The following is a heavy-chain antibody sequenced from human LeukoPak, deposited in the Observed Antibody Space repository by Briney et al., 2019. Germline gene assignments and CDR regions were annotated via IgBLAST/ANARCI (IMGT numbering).Heavy chain of an antibody. CDR2: SYSDTNT. CDR3: VRKNRDFNAAFDI. Sequence: GGSLRLSCTASGFTVSNNYMSWVRQAPGKGLEWASISYSDTNTNYADSVKGRFTTSRDTSQNTLSLQMNSLRAEDTAVYYCVRKNRDFNAAFDIWGQGTVVTVSA. D-gene: IGHD1-14*01. V-gene: IGHV3-53*01. CDR1: GFTVSNNY. J-gene: IGHJ3*02.